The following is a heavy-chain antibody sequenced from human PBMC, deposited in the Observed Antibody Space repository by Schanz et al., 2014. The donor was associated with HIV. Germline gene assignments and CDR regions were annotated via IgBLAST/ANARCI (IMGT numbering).Heavy chain of an antibody. CDR1: GFTLSSYS. J-gene: IGHJ6*02. Sequence: VQLVESGGDLVKPGGSLRLSCAASGFTLSSYSMNWVRQAPGKGLEGVSAISGGGAGTYYADSVKGRLTISRDNSKNTLYLQMNSLRAEDTAVYYCAREREESIAYYYYGMDVWGQGTAVTVS. V-gene: IGHV3-23*04. CDR3: AREREESIAYYYYGMDV. D-gene: IGHD1-26*01. CDR2: ISGGGAGT.